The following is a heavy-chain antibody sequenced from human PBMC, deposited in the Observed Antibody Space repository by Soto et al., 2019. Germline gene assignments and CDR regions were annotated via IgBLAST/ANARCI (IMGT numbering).Heavy chain of an antibody. CDR2: ITATGDRT. V-gene: IGHV3-23*01. Sequence: PGGSLRLSCADSGFSFSTYSMSWVRQTPGKGLEWVSAITATGDRTYYADPVTGRFTISRDNSKKTHYLQMTSLRAEDTAIYYCATTNGYFEYWGQGTPVTVSS. J-gene: IGHJ4*02. CDR1: GFSFSTYS. D-gene: IGHD5-12*01. CDR3: ATTNGYFEY.